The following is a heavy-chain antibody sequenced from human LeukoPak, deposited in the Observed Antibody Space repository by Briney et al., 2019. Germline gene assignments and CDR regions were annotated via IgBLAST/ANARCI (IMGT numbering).Heavy chain of an antibody. CDR1: GFTFSDYY. CDR2: ISSSGSTI. D-gene: IGHD6-19*01. V-gene: IGHV3-11*01. Sequence: GGSLRLSCAASGFTFSDYYMSWIRQAPGKGLEWVSYISSSGSTIYYTDSVKGRFTISRDNAKNSLYLQMNSLRAEDTAVYYCARADSSGWYYFDYWGQGTLVTVSS. J-gene: IGHJ4*02. CDR3: ARADSSGWYYFDY.